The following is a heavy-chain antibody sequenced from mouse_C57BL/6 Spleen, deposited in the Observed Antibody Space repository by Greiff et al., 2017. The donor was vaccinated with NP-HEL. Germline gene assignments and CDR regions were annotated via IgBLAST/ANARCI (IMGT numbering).Heavy chain of an antibody. V-gene: IGHV1-55*01. CDR2: IYPGSGST. CDR1: GYTFTSYW. Sequence: QVQLQQPGAELVKPGASVKMSCKASGYTFTSYWITWVKQRPGQGLEWIGDIYPGSGSTNYNEKFKSKATLPVDTYTSTAYMQLSSLTSEDTAVYYCAEQGYDYNYFGDWGQGTTLTVSS. J-gene: IGHJ2*01. CDR3: AEQGYDYNYFGD. D-gene: IGHD2-4*01.